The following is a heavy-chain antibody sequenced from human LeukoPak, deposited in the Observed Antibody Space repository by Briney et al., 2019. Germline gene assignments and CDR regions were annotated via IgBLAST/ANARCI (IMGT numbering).Heavy chain of an antibody. V-gene: IGHV1-46*01. CDR2: INPSGGST. CDR1: GYTFTSYY. Sequence: ASVKVSCKASGYTFTSYYMHWVRQAPGQVLEWMGIINPSGGSTSYAQKFQGRVTMTRDTSTSTVYMELSSLRSEDTAVYYCARERTDGYKMYNWFDPWGQGTLVTVSS. CDR3: ARERTDGYKMYNWFDP. J-gene: IGHJ5*02. D-gene: IGHD5-24*01.